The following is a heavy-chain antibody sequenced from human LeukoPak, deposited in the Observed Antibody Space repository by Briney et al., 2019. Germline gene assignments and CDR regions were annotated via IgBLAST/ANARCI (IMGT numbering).Heavy chain of an antibody. CDR1: GGSIGNYY. J-gene: IGHJ4*02. CDR2: IYYSGNT. V-gene: IGHV4-39*01. Sequence: PSETLSLTCTVSGGSIGNYYWSWVRQPPGKGLEWIGSIYYSGNTYYNPSLKSRVTISVDTSKKQFSLKLSSVTAADTAVYYCASTPSGSSAWYYFDKWGQGTLVTVSS. D-gene: IGHD6-19*01. CDR3: ASTPSGSSAWYYFDK.